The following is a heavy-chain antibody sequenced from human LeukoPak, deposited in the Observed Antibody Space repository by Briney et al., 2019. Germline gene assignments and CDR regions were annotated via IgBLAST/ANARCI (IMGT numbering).Heavy chain of an antibody. CDR2: IYYSGST. CDR1: GGSISSYY. D-gene: IGHD2-2*01. V-gene: IGHV4-59*08. CDR3: ARHIAEYTRAFDY. J-gene: IGHJ4*02. Sequence: PSETLSLTCTVSGGSISSYYWSWIRQPPGKGLEWIGNIYYSGSTNYNPSLKSRVTISVDTSKNQFSLKLSSVTAADTGLYYCARHIAEYTRAFDYWGQGTLVTVSS.